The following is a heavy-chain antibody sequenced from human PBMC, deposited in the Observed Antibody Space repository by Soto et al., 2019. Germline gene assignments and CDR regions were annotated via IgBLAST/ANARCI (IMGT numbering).Heavy chain of an antibody. Sequence: GGSLRLSCAASGFTVSSNYMSWVRQAPGKGLEWVSVIYSGGSTYYADSVKGRFTISRDNSKHTVYLQMNSLRGEDTAVYYCATERGEAAPGYYYYYGMDVWGQGTTVTVSS. CDR2: IYSGGST. CDR3: ATERGEAAPGYYYYYGMDV. CDR1: GFTVSSNY. J-gene: IGHJ6*02. D-gene: IGHD6-13*01. V-gene: IGHV3-53*01.